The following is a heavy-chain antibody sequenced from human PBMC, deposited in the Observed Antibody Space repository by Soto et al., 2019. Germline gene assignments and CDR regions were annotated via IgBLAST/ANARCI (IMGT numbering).Heavy chain of an antibody. CDR2: INPSGGST. Sequence: GASVKVSCKASGYTFTGYYMHWVRQAPGQGLEWMGIINPSGGSTSYAQKFQGRVTMTRDTSTSTVYMELSSLRSEDTAVYYCAKGPSPDDFWSGYSNWFDPWGQGTLVTVSS. D-gene: IGHD3-3*01. V-gene: IGHV1-46*03. J-gene: IGHJ5*02. CDR1: GYTFTGYY. CDR3: AKGPSPDDFWSGYSNWFDP.